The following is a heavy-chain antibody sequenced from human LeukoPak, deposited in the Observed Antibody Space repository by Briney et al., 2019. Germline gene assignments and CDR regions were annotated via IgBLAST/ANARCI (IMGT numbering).Heavy chain of an antibody. CDR2: IIPNSGGT. J-gene: IGHJ4*02. CDR1: GYTFTGYY. Sequence: ASVKVSCKASGYTFTGYYMHWVRQAPGQGLEWMGWIIPNSGGTNYAQKFQGRVTMTRDTSISTAYMELSRLRSDDTAVYYCARLNYGSGSYRFDYWGQGTLVTVSS. D-gene: IGHD3-10*01. V-gene: IGHV1-2*02. CDR3: ARLNYGSGSYRFDY.